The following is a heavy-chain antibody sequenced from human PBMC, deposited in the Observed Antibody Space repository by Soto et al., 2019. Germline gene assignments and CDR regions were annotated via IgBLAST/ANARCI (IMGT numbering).Heavy chain of an antibody. D-gene: IGHD6-19*01. CDR1: GFTVSSNF. J-gene: IGHJ4*02. CDR2: ISGSGGST. Sequence: EVQLVGSGGGLIQPGGSLRLSCVASGFTVSSNFMTWVRQAPGKGLEWVSVISGSGGSTYYADSVKGRFTISRDNSKNTLYLQMNSLRAEDTAVYYCAKQSEEAVAGDYWGQGTLVTVSS. CDR3: AKQSEEAVAGDY. V-gene: IGHV3-23*04.